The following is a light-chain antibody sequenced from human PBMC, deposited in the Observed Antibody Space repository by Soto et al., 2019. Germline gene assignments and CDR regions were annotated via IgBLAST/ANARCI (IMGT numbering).Light chain of an antibody. J-gene: IGKJ4*01. CDR3: QKYNSDPLT. CDR1: QGISNY. CDR2: AAS. Sequence: DIQMTQSPSSLSASVGDRVTITCRASQGISNYVAWHQQKPGKVPKLLIYAASTLQSGVSSRFSGSGSGTDFTLTSSSLQPEDVAPYYCQKYNSDPLTFGGGTKAEIK. V-gene: IGKV1-27*01.